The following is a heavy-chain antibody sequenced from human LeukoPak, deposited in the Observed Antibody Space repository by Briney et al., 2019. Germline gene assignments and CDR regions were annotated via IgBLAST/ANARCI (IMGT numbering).Heavy chain of an antibody. D-gene: IGHD3-22*01. CDR2: IKSKTDGGTT. J-gene: IGHJ4*02. V-gene: IGHV3-15*01. CDR3: TSKPSGYYSHLDY. Sequence: PGGSLRLSCAASGFTFSNAWMSWVRQAPGKGLEWVGRIKSKTDGGTTDYAAPVKGRFTISRDDSKNTLYLQMNSLKTEDTAVYYCTSKPSGYYSHLDYWGQGTLVTVSS. CDR1: GFTFSNAW.